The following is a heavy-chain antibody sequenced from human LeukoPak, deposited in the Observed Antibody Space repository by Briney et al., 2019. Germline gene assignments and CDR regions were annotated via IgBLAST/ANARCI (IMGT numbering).Heavy chain of an antibody. Sequence: KPSETLSLTCTVSGGSISSYYWSWIRQPPGKGLEWIGYIYYSGSTNYNPSLKSRVTISVDTSKNQFSLKLSSVTAADTAVYYCARDSRKYYYDTWGQGTLVTVSS. J-gene: IGHJ4*02. V-gene: IGHV4-59*12. CDR1: GGSISSYY. D-gene: IGHD3-22*01. CDR3: ARDSRKYYYDT. CDR2: IYYSGST.